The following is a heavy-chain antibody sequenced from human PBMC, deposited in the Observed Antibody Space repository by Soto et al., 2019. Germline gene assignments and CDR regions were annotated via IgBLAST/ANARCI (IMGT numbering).Heavy chain of an antibody. D-gene: IGHD6-19*01. CDR3: AREAKRAPVAAAFDY. J-gene: IGHJ4*02. CDR1: GGSFSGYY. Sequence: SETLSLTCAVYGGSFSGYYWSWIRQPPGKGLEWIGEINHSGSTNYNPSPKSRVTISVDTSKNQFSLKLSSVTAADTAVYYCAREAKRAPVAAAFDYWGQGTLVTVSS. CDR2: INHSGST. V-gene: IGHV4-34*01.